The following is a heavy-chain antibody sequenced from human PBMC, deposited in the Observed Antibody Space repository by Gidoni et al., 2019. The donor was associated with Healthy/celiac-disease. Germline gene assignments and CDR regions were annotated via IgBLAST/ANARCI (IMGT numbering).Heavy chain of an antibody. D-gene: IGHD3-10*01. J-gene: IGHJ2*01. CDR2: IYSGGST. CDR3: ARDAPLWFGELFQRNWYFDL. Sequence: EVQLVESGGGLVQPGGSLRLSCAASGFTVSSNYLSWVRHAPGKGLEWVSVIYSGGSTYYADSVKGRFTISRDNSKNTLYLQMNSLRAEDTAVYYCARDAPLWFGELFQRNWYFDLWGRGTLVTVSS. V-gene: IGHV3-66*01. CDR1: GFTVSSNY.